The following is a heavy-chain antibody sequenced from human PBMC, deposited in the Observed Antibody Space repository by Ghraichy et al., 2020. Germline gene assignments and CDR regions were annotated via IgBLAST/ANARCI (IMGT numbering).Heavy chain of an antibody. J-gene: IGHJ4*02. D-gene: IGHD1-20*01. V-gene: IGHV4-59*01. CDR1: GGSISTYY. Sequence: SETLSLTCTVSGGSISTYYWGWIRQPPGKGLEWIGYIHYTGSTIYNPSLKSRATMSVDTSQNHFSLRLSSVTAADTAVYYCARERITGYWSRGLDYWGQGTLVTVSS. CDR3: ARERITGYWSRGLDY. CDR2: IHYTGST.